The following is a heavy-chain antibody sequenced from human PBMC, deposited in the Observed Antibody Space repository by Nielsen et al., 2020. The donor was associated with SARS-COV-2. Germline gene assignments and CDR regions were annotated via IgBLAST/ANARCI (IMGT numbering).Heavy chain of an antibody. Sequence: ETLSLTCTVSGGSISSGGYYWSWVRQAPGKGLEWVSAISGSGGSTYYADSVKGRFTISRDNSKNTLYLQMNSLRAEDTAVYYCATSTSFDYWGQGTLVTVSS. CDR1: GGSISSGGYY. J-gene: IGHJ4*02. CDR2: ISGSGGST. V-gene: IGHV3-23*01. CDR3: ATSTSFDY.